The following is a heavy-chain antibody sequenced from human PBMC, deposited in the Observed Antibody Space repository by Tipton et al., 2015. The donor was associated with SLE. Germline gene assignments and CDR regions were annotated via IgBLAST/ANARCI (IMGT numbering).Heavy chain of an antibody. CDR2: INHSGST. V-gene: IGHV4-39*07. Sequence: TLRLSCTVSGGSISSGSYYWSWIRQPPGKGLEWIGEINHSGSTNYNPSLKSRVTISVDTSKNQFSLKLSSVTAADTAVYYCARGRGFWSGPLDYLGQGTLVTVSS. CDR3: ARGRGFWSGPLDY. J-gene: IGHJ4*02. D-gene: IGHD3-3*01. CDR1: GGSISSGSYY.